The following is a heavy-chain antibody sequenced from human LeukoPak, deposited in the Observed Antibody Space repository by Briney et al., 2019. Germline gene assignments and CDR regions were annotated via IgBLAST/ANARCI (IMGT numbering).Heavy chain of an antibody. CDR1: GGSFSGYY. V-gene: IGHV4-34*01. Sequence: SETLSLTCAVYGGSFSGYYWSWIRQPPGKGLGWIGEINHSGSTNYNPSLKSRVTISVDTSKNQFSLKLSSVTAADTAVYYCARGRYSSGWYADYFDYWGQGTLVTVSS. CDR3: ARGRYSSGWYADYFDY. D-gene: IGHD6-19*01. J-gene: IGHJ4*02. CDR2: INHSGST.